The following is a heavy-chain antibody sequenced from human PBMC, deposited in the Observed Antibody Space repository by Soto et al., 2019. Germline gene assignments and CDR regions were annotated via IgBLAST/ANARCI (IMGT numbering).Heavy chain of an antibody. CDR3: AKIGYSSGWYPFDY. D-gene: IGHD6-19*01. CDR2: IWYDGSNK. CDR1: GFTFSSYG. J-gene: IGHJ4*02. Sequence: TGGSLRLSCAASGFTFSSYGMHWVRQAPGKGLEWVAVIWYDGSNKYYADSVKGRFTISRDNSKNTLYLQMNSLRAEDTAVYYCAKIGYSSGWYPFDYWGQGTLVTVSS. V-gene: IGHV3-30*02.